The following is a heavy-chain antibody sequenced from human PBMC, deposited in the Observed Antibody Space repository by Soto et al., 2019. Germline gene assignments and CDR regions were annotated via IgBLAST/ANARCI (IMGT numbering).Heavy chain of an antibody. CDR2: IYSGGST. V-gene: IGHV3-53*01. CDR3: ARDGGPSPPDYGDPPDPYYYYYYGMDV. Sequence: GGSLRLSCAASGFTVSSNYMSWVRQAPGKGLEWVSVIYSGGSTYYADSVKGRFTISRDNSKNTLYLQMNSLRAEDTAVYYCARDGGPSPPDYGDPPDPYYYYYYGMDVWGQGTTVTVSS. J-gene: IGHJ6*02. CDR1: GFTVSSNY. D-gene: IGHD4-17*01.